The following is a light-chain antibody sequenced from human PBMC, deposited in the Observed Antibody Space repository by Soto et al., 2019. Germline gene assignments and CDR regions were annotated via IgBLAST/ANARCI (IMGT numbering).Light chain of an antibody. J-gene: IGKJ1*01. CDR1: QSVSSSY. CDR3: QQYDTSPRT. Sequence: EIVLTHYPATLSLSPGERATLSCSASQSVSSSYLAWYQQKPGQAPRLLIYRTSNRATGIPDRFSGSGSGTDFTLTISRLEPEDFAVYCCQQYDTSPRTFGQGTKVDIK. CDR2: RTS. V-gene: IGKV3-20*01.